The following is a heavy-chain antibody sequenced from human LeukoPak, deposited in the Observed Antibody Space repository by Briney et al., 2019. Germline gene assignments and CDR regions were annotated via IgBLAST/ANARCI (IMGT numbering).Heavy chain of an antibody. CDR1: GYIFTSYW. Sequence: GESLKISFQCSGYIFTSYWIGWVRQLPGKGLEWMGIIYPGDSDIRYSPSFQGQVSISAEKSISTAYLRWSSLKAWDTAMYYCGGLLGGGGAFDYWGQGTLVTVSS. CDR3: GGLLGGGGAFDY. J-gene: IGHJ4*02. CDR2: IYPGDSDI. V-gene: IGHV5-51*01. D-gene: IGHD3-3*02.